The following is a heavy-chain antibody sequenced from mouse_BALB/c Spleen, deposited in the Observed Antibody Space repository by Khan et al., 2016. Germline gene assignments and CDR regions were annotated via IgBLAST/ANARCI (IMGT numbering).Heavy chain of an antibody. D-gene: IGHD4-1*01. J-gene: IGHJ4*01. Sequence: QVQLQQPAAELARPGASVKMSCKASGYTFTTYTIHWVKQRPVQGLEWIAYINPSSGYTDYNQKFKDKTTLTADRSSSTAYMQLSSLTSEDSAVYFCARLGRSIDYWGQGTSVTVSS. CDR1: GYTFTTYT. V-gene: IGHV1-4*02. CDR2: INPSSGYT. CDR3: ARLGRSIDY.